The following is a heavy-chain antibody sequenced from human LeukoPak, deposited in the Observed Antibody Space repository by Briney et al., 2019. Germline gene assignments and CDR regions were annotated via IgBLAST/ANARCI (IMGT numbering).Heavy chain of an antibody. J-gene: IGHJ4*02. CDR3: ARPFHKFFDY. CDR2: ISYDGNNE. Sequence: QPGRSLRLSCAPSGFTFSSYAMHWVRQAPGKGLEWVAVISYDGNNEYYADSVKGRFTISRDNSKNTLYLQMNSLRTEDTAVYYCARPFHKFFDYWGQGTLVTVSS. V-gene: IGHV3-30-3*01. CDR1: GFTFSSYA. D-gene: IGHD3-3*02.